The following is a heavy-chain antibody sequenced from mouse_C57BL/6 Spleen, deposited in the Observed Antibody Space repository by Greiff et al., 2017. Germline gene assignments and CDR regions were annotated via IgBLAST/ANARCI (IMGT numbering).Heavy chain of an antibody. CDR3: ARRDYGSYFDY. J-gene: IGHJ2*01. CDR2: IDPSDSYT. V-gene: IGHV1-50*01. CDR1: GYTFTSYW. Sequence: QVQLQQPGAELVKPGASVKLSCKASGYTFTSYWMQWVKQRPGQGLEWIGEIDPSDSYTNYNQKFKGKATLTVDTSSSTAYMQLSSLTSEDSAVYYCARRDYGSYFDYWGQGTTLTVSS. D-gene: IGHD1-1*01.